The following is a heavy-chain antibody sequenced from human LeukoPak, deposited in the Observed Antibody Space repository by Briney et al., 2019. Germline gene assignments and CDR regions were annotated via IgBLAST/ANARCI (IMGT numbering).Heavy chain of an antibody. J-gene: IGHJ4*02. D-gene: IGHD6-6*01. CDR2: IRSKANSYAT. CDR3: TREYSSSVSDY. CDR1: GFTFSGSA. V-gene: IGHV3-73*01. Sequence: GGSLKLSCAASGFTFSGSAMHWVRQASGKGLEWVGRIRSKANSYATAYAASVKGRFTISRDDSKNTAYLQMNSLKTEDTAVYYCTREYSSSVSDYWGQGTLVTVSS.